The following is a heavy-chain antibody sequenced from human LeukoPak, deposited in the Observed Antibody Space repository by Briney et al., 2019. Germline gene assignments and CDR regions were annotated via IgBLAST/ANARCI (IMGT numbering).Heavy chain of an antibody. J-gene: IGHJ4*02. V-gene: IGHV3-23*01. CDR3: AKRNSSGWYYFDY. CDR2: ITGSGGST. CDR1: GFTFSSYA. Sequence: GGSLRLSCAASGFTFSSYAMSWVRQAPGKGLEWVSTITGSGGSTFYAASVKGRFTISRDNSKNTLYLQMNSLRAEDTAVYYCAKRNSSGWYYFDYWGQGTLVTVSS. D-gene: IGHD6-19*01.